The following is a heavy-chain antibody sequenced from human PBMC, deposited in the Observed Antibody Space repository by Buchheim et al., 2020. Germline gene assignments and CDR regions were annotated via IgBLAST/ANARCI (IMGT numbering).Heavy chain of an antibody. V-gene: IGHV3-30*18. CDR3: AKDLRYDYVWGSYRYRTDGMDV. J-gene: IGHJ6*02. CDR2: ISYDGSNK. Sequence: QVQLVESGGGVVQPGRSLRLSCAASGFTFSSYGMHWVRQAPGKGLEWVAVISYDGSNKYYADSVKGRLTISRDNSKNTLYLQMNSLRAEDTAVYYCAKDLRYDYVWGSYRYRTDGMDVWGQGTT. D-gene: IGHD3-16*02. CDR1: GFTFSSYG.